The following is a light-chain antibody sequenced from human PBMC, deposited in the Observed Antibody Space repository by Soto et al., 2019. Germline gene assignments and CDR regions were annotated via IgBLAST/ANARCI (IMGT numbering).Light chain of an antibody. CDR1: QSVNDY. J-gene: IGKJ1*01. CDR3: QQNNRYPWT. Sequence: DIQMTQSPSTLSASVGDTVTVTCRASQSVNDYLAWYRQKPGKAPNLLIYRASNLEIGVPSRFSGSGSGTEFTLTISSLQPDDFATYYCQQNNRYPWTFGQGTKVDIK. CDR2: RAS. V-gene: IGKV1-5*03.